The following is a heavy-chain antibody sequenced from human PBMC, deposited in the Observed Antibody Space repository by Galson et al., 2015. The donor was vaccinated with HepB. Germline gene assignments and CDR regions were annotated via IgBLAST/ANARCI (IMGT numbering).Heavy chain of an antibody. V-gene: IGHV5-10-1*01. D-gene: IGHD1-20*01. J-gene: IGHJ5*02. Sequence: SGAEVKKPGESLRISCKGSGYSFTNYWISWVRQMPGKGLEWMGRIDLSDSYTNYSPSFQGHVTISADKSISTAYLLWSSLKASDTAMYYCARQNNWNGGWFDPWGQGTLVTVSS. CDR1: GYSFTNYW. CDR3: ARQNNWNGGWFDP. CDR2: IDLSDSYT.